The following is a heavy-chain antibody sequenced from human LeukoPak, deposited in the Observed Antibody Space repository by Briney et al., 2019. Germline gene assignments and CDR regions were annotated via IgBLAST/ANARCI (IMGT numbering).Heavy chain of an antibody. CDR1: GFTFSTYA. Sequence: GGSLRLSCAASGFTFSTYAMSWVRQAPGKGLEWVSAISGSGGTTNYAGSVKGRFTISRDNSKNTLYLEMSTLRAEDTAVYYCARTRYYESSSHYRYFDYWGQGTLVTVSS. CDR2: ISGSGGTT. J-gene: IGHJ4*02. CDR3: ARTRYYESSSHYRYFDY. D-gene: IGHD3-22*01. V-gene: IGHV3-23*01.